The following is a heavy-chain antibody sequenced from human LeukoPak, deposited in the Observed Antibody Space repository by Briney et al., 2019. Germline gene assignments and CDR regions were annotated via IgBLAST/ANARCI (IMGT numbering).Heavy chain of an antibody. CDR1: GGTFSSYA. CDR3: ARATLTIFGVVSGFDY. J-gene: IGHJ4*02. Sequence: GASVKVSCTASGGTFSSYAISWVRQAPGQGLEWMGGIIPIFGTANYAQKFQGRVTITTDESTSTAYMELSSLRSEDTAVYYCARATLTIFGVVSGFDYWGQGALVTVSS. D-gene: IGHD3-3*01. CDR2: IIPIFGTA. V-gene: IGHV1-69*05.